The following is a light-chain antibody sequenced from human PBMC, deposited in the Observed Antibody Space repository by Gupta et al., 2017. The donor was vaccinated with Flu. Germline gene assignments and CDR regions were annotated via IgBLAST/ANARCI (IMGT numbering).Light chain of an antibody. Sequence: IQMAQSPPSLSATVGDRVTITCQASQGISSYLSWYQQSPGKAPKLLIYDASSLQTGVPSRFSGSGSGTDFTFTISSLQPEDIATYYCQQYDNLPRTFGQGTKLEIK. CDR1: QGISSY. J-gene: IGKJ2*02. V-gene: IGKV1-33*01. CDR3: QQYDNLPRT. CDR2: DAS.